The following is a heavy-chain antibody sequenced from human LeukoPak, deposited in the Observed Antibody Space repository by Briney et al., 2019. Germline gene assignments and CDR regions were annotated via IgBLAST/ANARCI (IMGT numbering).Heavy chain of an antibody. Sequence: SETLSLTCTVSGGSISSYYWSWIRQPPGKGLEWIGYIYYSGSTNYNPSLKSRVTISVDTSKNQFSLKLSSATAADTAVYYCARDYYDSSGYYYYFDYWGQGTLVTVSS. CDR3: ARDYYDSSGYYYYFDY. J-gene: IGHJ4*02. D-gene: IGHD3-22*01. CDR2: IYYSGST. V-gene: IGHV4-59*01. CDR1: GGSISSYY.